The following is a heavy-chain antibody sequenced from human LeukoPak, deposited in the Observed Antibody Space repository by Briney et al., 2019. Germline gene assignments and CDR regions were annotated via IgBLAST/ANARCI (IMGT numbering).Heavy chain of an antibody. CDR3: AKSYDNGWYVCDY. V-gene: IGHV3-30*09. Sequence: GGSLTLSCAASGFTFSNLAMNWVRHAPGKWREWVAFISYDGSIKSYADSVKGRFAVSRDNSKNTLYLQMNSLRPEDTAFYYCAKSYDNGWYVCDYWGQGTLVTVSS. CDR2: ISYDGSIK. D-gene: IGHD6-19*01. CDR1: GFTFSNLA. J-gene: IGHJ4*02.